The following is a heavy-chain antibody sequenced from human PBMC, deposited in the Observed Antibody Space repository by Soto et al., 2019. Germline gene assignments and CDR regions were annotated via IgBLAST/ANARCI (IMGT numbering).Heavy chain of an antibody. V-gene: IGHV3-74*01. J-gene: IGHJ4*02. CDR3: SRVFGYCSGGACSSLDY. Sequence: PGGSLRLSCAASGFTFSSSWMHWVRQAPGKGLVWVSRVSGDGSSTNYADSVKGRFTISRDNAKNTLYLQMNSQRAEDTAFYYFSRVFGYCSGGACSSLDYWGQGTLVTVSS. CDR2: VSGDGSST. CDR1: GFTFSSSW. D-gene: IGHD2-15*01.